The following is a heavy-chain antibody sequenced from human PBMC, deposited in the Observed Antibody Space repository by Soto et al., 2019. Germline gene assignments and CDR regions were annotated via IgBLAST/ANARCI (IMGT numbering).Heavy chain of an antibody. CDR2: INHSGST. D-gene: IGHD6-6*01. V-gene: IGHV4-34*01. J-gene: IGHJ6*02. Sequence: SETLSITCAVYGGSFRGYHWSWIRQPPGKGLEWIGEINHSGSTNYNPSLKSRVIISLETSKNQFSLILTSVTAADTAVYYCARGLSSSATFYHYYGMDVWGQGTTVTVSS. CDR3: ARGLSSSATFYHYYGMDV. CDR1: GGSFRGYH.